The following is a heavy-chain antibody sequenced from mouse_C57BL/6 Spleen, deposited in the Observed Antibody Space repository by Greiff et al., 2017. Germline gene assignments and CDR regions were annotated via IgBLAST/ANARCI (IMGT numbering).Heavy chain of an antibody. D-gene: IGHD2-4*01. CDR2: INPGSGGT. CDR3: ARVDDYDGFAY. V-gene: IGHV1-54*01. CDR1: GYAFTNYL. J-gene: IGHJ3*01. Sequence: VQLQQSGAELVRPGTSVKVSCKASGYAFTNYLIEWVKQRPGQGLEWIGVINPGSGGTNYNEKFKGKATLTADKSSSTAYMQLSSLTSEDSAVYFCARVDDYDGFAYWGQGTLVTVSA.